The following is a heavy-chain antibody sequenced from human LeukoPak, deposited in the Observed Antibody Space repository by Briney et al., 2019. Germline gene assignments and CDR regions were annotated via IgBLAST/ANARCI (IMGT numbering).Heavy chain of an antibody. Sequence: PGGSLRLSCAASGFTFSSYAMSWVRQAPGKGLDWVSAISGSGGNTYYADSVKGRFTISRDNSKNTLYLQMNSQRAEDTSVYYCAKDQYGGNPQYYFDYWGQGTLVTVSS. J-gene: IGHJ4*02. CDR1: GFTFSSYA. D-gene: IGHD4-23*01. CDR2: ISGSGGNT. CDR3: AKDQYGGNPQYYFDY. V-gene: IGHV3-23*01.